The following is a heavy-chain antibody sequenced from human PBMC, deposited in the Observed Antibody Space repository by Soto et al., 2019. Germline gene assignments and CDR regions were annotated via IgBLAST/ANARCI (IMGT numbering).Heavy chain of an antibody. CDR3: ARGRGGSYGGNSAHYDV. Sequence: QVHLVESGGGVVQPGTSLRLSCEASGFTFSGFGMHWVRQTPGKGLEWVAVIWYDGSKEYFADCVMGRFTISRDKSKNALYLQMNSLRAEDSAIFYCARGRGGSYGGNSAHYDVWGQGTLVTVSS. CDR1: GFTFSGFG. J-gene: IGHJ3*01. CDR2: IWYDGSKE. V-gene: IGHV3-33*01. D-gene: IGHD4-17*01.